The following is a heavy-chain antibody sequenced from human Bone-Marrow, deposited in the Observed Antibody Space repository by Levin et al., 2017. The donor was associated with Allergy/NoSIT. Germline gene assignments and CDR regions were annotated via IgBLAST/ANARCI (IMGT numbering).Heavy chain of an antibody. CDR3: ARVMAVAGHFDY. D-gene: IGHD6-19*01. CDR2: ISSSGSTI. J-gene: IGHJ4*02. CDR1: GFTFSSYE. V-gene: IGHV3-48*03. Sequence: GGSLRLSCAASGFTFSSYEMNWVRQAPGKGLEWVSYISSSGSTIYYADSVKGRFTISRDNAKNSLYLQMNSLRAEDTAVYYCARVMAVAGHFDYWGQGTLVTVSS.